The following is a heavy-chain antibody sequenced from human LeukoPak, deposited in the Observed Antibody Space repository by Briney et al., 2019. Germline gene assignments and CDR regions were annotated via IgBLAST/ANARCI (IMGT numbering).Heavy chain of an antibody. Sequence: SETLSLTCTVSGGSTSSYYWSWIRQPQGKGLEWIGYIYYSGSTNYNPSLKSRLTISIDTSKNQFSLMLSSVTAADTVVYYWARHSGAGTGFVYWGQGTLVTVSS. CDR3: ARHSGAGTGFVY. J-gene: IGHJ4*02. V-gene: IGHV4-59*08. CDR2: IYYSGST. D-gene: IGHD6-19*01. CDR1: GGSTSSYY.